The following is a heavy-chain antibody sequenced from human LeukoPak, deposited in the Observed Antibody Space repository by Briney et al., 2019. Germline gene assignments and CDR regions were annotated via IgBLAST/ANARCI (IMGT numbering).Heavy chain of an antibody. Sequence: GESLKISCEGSGYSFTNYWIDWVRQMPGKGLEWMGMIYPGGSDTRYSPSFQGQVTISADKSINTAYLQWSSLKASDTAMYYCARLKGSGSYYADTFDYWGQGTLVTVSS. J-gene: IGHJ4*02. V-gene: IGHV5-51*01. CDR3: ARLKGSGSYYADTFDY. CDR1: GYSFTNYW. CDR2: IYPGGSDT. D-gene: IGHD3-10*01.